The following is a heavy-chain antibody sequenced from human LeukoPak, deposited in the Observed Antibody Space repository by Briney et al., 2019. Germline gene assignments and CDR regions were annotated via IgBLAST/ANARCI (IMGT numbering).Heavy chain of an antibody. J-gene: IGHJ6*02. V-gene: IGHV3-43*02. CDR3: AKVSRGLPPGIAVAGTRHYYYYGMDV. CDR2: ISGDGGST. D-gene: IGHD6-19*01. Sequence: GGSLRLSCAASGFTFDDYAMHWVRQAPGKGLEWVSLISGDGGSTYYADSVKGRFTISRDNSKNSPYLQMNSLRTEDTALYYCAKVSRGLPPGIAVAGTRHYYYYGMDVWGQGTTVTVSS. CDR1: GFTFDDYA.